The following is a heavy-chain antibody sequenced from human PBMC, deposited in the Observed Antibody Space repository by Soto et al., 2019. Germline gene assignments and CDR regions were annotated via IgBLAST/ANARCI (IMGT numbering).Heavy chain of an antibody. D-gene: IGHD1-26*01. CDR1: GGSISSSSYY. CDR2: IYYSGST. V-gene: IGHV4-39*07. J-gene: IGHJ6*02. CDR3: ARGSGSYGYYGMDV. Sequence: SETLSLTCTVSGGSISSSSYYWGWIRQPPGKGLEWIGSIYYSGSTYYNPSLKSRVTISVDTSKNQFSLKLSSVTAADTAVYYCARGSGSYGYYGMDVWGQGTTVTVSS.